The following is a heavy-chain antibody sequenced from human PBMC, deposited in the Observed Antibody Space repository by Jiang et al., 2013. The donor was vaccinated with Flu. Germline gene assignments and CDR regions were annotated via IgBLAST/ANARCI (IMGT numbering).Heavy chain of an antibody. D-gene: IGHD5-12*01. J-gene: IGHJ4*02. CDR1: GGSISSGGYY. CDR2: IYYSGST. V-gene: IGHV4-31*03. CDR3: AREIASGYDSLGIKY. Sequence: GSGLVKPSQALSLTCTVSGGSISSGGYYWGWIRQHPGKGLEWIGYIYYSGSTFYNPSLKSRLTISIDTFKNQFSLKLSSVTAADTAVYYCAREIASGYDSLGIKYWGQGTLVTVSS.